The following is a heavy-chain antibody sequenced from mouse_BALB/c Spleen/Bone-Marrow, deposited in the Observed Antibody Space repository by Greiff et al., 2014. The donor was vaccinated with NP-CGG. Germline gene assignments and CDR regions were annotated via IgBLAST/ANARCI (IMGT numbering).Heavy chain of an antibody. CDR2: ILPGSGTA. J-gene: IGHJ2*01. CDR1: GYTFSNYW. D-gene: IGHD1-1*01. V-gene: IGHV1-9*01. CDR3: ARASVVPYYFDF. Sequence: VQLQQSGAELMKPGASVKISCKATGYTFSNYWIDWVKQRPGHGLEWIGEILPGSGTANYNEKFKGKATFTADTSSNTAYMQLSSLTSEDSALYYCARASVVPYYFDFWGQGTTLTVSP.